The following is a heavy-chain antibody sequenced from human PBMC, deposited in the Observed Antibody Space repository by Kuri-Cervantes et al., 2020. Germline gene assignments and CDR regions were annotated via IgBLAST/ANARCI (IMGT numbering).Heavy chain of an antibody. Sequence: LRLSCAVYGGSFSGYYWSWIRQPPGKGLEWIGEINHSGSTNYNPSPKSRVTISVDTSKNQFSLKLSSVTAADTAVYYCAVKVGADNNWFDPWGQGTLVTVSS. J-gene: IGHJ5*02. D-gene: IGHD1-26*01. CDR1: GGSFSGYY. CDR2: INHSGST. CDR3: AVKVGADNNWFDP. V-gene: IGHV4-34*01.